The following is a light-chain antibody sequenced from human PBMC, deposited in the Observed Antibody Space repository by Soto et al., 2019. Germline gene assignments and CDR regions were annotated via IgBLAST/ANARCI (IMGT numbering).Light chain of an antibody. J-gene: IGKJ4*02. CDR2: GAS. CDR3: QQYNDKPPFT. Sequence: EIVMTQSPATLSVSPGERATLSCRASQSVSGNLAWYQQKPGQAPRLLIYGASTRATGIPARFSGSGSGTEYTPTISSLQSQDYAVSYCQQYNDKPPFTFGGGTKVEIK. CDR1: QSVSGN. V-gene: IGKV3-15*01.